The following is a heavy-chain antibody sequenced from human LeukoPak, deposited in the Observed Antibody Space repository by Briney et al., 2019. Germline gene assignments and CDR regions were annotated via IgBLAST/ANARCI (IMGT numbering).Heavy chain of an antibody. CDR3: ARHYCGGDCYSRWYFDL. Sequence: KSSETLSLTCTGSGGSISNYYWSWIRQPARKGLEWVGRVYSSGSTNYNPSLKSRVTMSVDTSKNQFSLKLSSVTAADTAVYYCARHYCGGDCYSRWYFDLWGRGTLVTVSS. V-gene: IGHV4-4*07. CDR1: GGSISNYY. CDR2: VYSSGST. D-gene: IGHD2-21*02. J-gene: IGHJ2*01.